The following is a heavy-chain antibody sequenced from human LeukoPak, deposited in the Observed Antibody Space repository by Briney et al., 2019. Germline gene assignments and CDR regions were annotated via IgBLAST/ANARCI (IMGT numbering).Heavy chain of an antibody. CDR3: ARVKAAAGSFAY. CDR2: ISSSSYI. D-gene: IGHD6-13*01. CDR1: GFTFSSYS. V-gene: IGHV3-21*01. Sequence: GGSLRLSCAASGFTFSSYSMNWVRQAPGKGLEWVSSISSSSYIYYADSVKGRFTISRDNAKNSLYLQMNSLRAEDTAVYYCARVKAAAGSFAYWGQGTLVTVSS. J-gene: IGHJ4*02.